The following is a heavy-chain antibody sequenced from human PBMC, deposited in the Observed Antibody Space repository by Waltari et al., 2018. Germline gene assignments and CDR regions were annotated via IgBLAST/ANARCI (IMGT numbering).Heavy chain of an antibody. J-gene: IGHJ4*02. Sequence: QVQLQQWGAGLLKPSETLSLTCAVYGGSFSGYYWSWIRQPPGKGLEWIGEINHSGSTNYNPSLKSRVTISVDTSKNQFSLKLSSVTAADAAVYYCARVDYYGSGTIDYWGQGTLVTVSS. CDR1: GGSFSGYY. CDR3: ARVDYYGSGTIDY. V-gene: IGHV4-34*01. CDR2: INHSGST. D-gene: IGHD3-10*01.